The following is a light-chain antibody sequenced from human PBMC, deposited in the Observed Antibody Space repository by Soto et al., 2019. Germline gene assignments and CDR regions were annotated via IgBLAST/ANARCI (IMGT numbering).Light chain of an antibody. CDR3: QHYGSSPPFT. CDR2: GAS. Sequence: EIVFTQSPGTLSLSPGERAILSCRASQSVSNNYLAWYRQKPGQAPKILIYGASNRATGIPDRFSGSGSGTDFPLTISRLEPEDFAVYYCQHYGSSPPFTFGPGTKVDIK. CDR1: QSVSNNY. V-gene: IGKV3-20*01. J-gene: IGKJ3*01.